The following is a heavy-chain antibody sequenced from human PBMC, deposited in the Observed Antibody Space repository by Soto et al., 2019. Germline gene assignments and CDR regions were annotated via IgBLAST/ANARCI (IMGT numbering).Heavy chain of an antibody. J-gene: IGHJ6*02. Sequence: SETLSLTCTVSGGSISSYYWSWIRQPAGKGLEWIGRIYTSGSTNYNPSLESRVTMSVDTSKNQFSLKLSSVTAADTAVYYCARGEVEDYYDSSGYYYYYGMDVWGQGTTVTVSS. CDR3: ARGEVEDYYDSSGYYYYYGMDV. D-gene: IGHD3-22*01. CDR1: GGSISSYY. CDR2: IYTSGST. V-gene: IGHV4-4*07.